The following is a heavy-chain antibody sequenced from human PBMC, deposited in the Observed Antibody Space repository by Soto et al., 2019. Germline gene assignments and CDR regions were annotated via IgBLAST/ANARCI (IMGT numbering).Heavy chain of an antibody. Sequence: QLQLQESGSGLVKPSQTLSLTCAVSGGSISSGGYSWSWIRQPPGKGLEWIGYIYHSGSTYYNPSLKSRVTKSVDRSKNQFSLKLSSVTAADTAVYYGAREGGTYCNSAYFDYWGQGTLVTVSS. V-gene: IGHV4-30-2*01. CDR2: IYHSGST. J-gene: IGHJ4*02. CDR3: AREGGTYCNSAYFDY. CDR1: GGSISSGGYS. D-gene: IGHD4-4*01.